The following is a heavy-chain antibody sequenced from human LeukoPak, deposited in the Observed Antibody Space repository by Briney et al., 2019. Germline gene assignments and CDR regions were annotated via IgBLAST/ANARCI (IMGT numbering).Heavy chain of an antibody. V-gene: IGHV1-8*03. Sequence: ASLKVSCKASGYTFTNYHINWVRQASGQGLEWITWINPDTGDKCYALKFQDRVTITTDTSISTAYMELTSLSSEDTAVYFCARTTSMTASGYDYWGQGTLVTVSS. CDR2: INPDTGDK. J-gene: IGHJ4*02. CDR3: ARTTSMTASGYDY. D-gene: IGHD2-21*02. CDR1: GYTFTNYH.